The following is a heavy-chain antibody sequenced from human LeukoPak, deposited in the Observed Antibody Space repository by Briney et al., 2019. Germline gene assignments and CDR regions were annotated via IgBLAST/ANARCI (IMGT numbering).Heavy chain of an antibody. CDR1: GFTFSSYS. J-gene: IGHJ4*02. CDR2: ISSSSSYI. V-gene: IGHV3-21*01. Sequence: PGGSLRLCCAASGFTFSSYSMNWVRQAPGKGLEWASSISSSSSYIYYADSVKGRFTISRDNAKNSLYLQMNSLRAEDTAVYYCARCSSWYGSADYWGQGTLVSVSS. D-gene: IGHD6-13*01. CDR3: ARCSSWYGSADY.